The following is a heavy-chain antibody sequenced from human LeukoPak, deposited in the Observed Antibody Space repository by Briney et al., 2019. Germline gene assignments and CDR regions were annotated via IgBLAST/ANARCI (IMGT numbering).Heavy chain of an antibody. Sequence: SETLSLACTVSGASISGSSHYWGWIRQPPGKGLEWIGNIYYSGSAFYDPSLKSRVTISVDTSKNRFSLKLSSVTAAATAVYYCARLCSSTTCYTYWGQGTLVTVST. J-gene: IGHJ4*02. CDR3: ARLCSSTTCYTY. D-gene: IGHD2-2*02. CDR2: IYYSGSA. V-gene: IGHV4-39*01. CDR1: GASISGSSHY.